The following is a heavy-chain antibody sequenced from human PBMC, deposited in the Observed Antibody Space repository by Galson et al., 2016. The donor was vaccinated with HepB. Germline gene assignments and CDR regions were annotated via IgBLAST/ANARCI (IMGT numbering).Heavy chain of an antibody. V-gene: IGHV3-23*01. D-gene: IGHD3/OR15-3a*01. CDR2: ISGSGGST. J-gene: IGHJ3*02. CDR1: GFTFSSHS. CDR3: AKGGWTHACDI. Sequence: SLRLSCAASGFTFSSHSMTWVRQALGKGLEWVSVISGSGGSTYYADSVKGRFTISRDNSKNTVYLQMNSLRAEDTAVYYCAKGGWTHACDIWGQGTMVTVSS.